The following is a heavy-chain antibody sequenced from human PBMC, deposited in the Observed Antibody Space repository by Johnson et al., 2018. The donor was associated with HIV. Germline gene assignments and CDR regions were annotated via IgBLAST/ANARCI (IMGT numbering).Heavy chain of an antibody. D-gene: IGHD1-26*01. CDR2: ISYDGSNK. Sequence: QVQLVESGGGVVQPGRSLRLSCAASGFTFSSYAMHWVRQAPGKGLEWVAVISYDGSNKYYADSVKGRFTISRDNSKNTLYLQMNNLRAEDTAVYYCAKGGGSYSDAFDIWGQGTMVTVSS. CDR3: AKGGGSYSDAFDI. CDR1: GFTFSSYA. J-gene: IGHJ3*02. V-gene: IGHV3-30-3*01.